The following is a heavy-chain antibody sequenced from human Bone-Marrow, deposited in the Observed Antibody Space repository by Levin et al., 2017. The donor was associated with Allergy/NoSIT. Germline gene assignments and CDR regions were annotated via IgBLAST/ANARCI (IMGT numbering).Heavy chain of an antibody. CDR1: GFPLSSYW. V-gene: IGHV3-74*01. CDR2: INSDGSST. J-gene: IGHJ5*02. CDR3: ARVTAYSSLPTLWFDP. Sequence: LSLTCAASGFPLSSYWMHWVRQAPGKGLVWVSRINSDGSSTDYADSVKGRFTISRDNAKNTLYLQMNSLRAEDTAVYYCARVTAYSSLPTLWFDPWGQGTLVTVSS. D-gene: IGHD6-6*01.